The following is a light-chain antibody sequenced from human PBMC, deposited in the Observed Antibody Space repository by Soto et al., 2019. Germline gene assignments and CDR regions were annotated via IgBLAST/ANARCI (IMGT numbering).Light chain of an antibody. Sequence: QSALTQPASVSGSPGQSITISCTGTSSDVGGYNLVSWYQQHPGKAPKLMIYDVNKRPSGVSNRFSGSKSGNTASLTISGLQAEDEADYYCCSYAGGRVFGGGTKVTVL. CDR1: SSDVGGYNL. J-gene: IGLJ3*02. CDR2: DVN. CDR3: CSYAGGRV. V-gene: IGLV2-23*02.